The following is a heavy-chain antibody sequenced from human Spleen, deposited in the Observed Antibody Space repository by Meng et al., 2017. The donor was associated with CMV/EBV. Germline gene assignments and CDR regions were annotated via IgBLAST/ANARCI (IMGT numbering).Heavy chain of an antibody. CDR3: VRTSSGYYYGLDV. J-gene: IGHJ6*02. Sequence: ESLKISCAVSGGSFSDHYWSWIRQPPGKGLEWIGEIIHRRSTNYNPSLKSRVTISVDTSKNQFSLKLSSVTAADTAIYYCVRTSSGYYYGLDVWGQGTTVTVSS. D-gene: IGHD3-3*01. V-gene: IGHV4-34*12. CDR1: GGSFSDHY. CDR2: IIHRRST.